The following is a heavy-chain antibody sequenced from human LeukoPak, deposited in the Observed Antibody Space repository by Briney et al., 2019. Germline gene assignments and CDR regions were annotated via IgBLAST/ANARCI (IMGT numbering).Heavy chain of an antibody. D-gene: IGHD3-10*01. J-gene: IGHJ5*02. CDR3: AREVAYYGSGTYYTGWFDP. CDR2: IFYSGST. V-gene: IGHV4-59*01. CDR1: AGSIGNYY. Sequence: PSETLSLTCTVSAGSIGNYYWSWIRQSPDKRLEWIGNIFYSGSTNYNPSLKSRVTIAVDTSKNQFSLKLDSVTAADTAVYYCAREVAYYGSGTYYTGWFDPWGQGTLVTVSS.